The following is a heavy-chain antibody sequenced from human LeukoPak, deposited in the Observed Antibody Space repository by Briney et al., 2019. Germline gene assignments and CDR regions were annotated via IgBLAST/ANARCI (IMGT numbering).Heavy chain of an antibody. CDR2: ISPSSSYI. CDR1: GFTFSSYT. Sequence: PGGSLRLSCAASGFTFSSYTMNWVRQAPGKGLEWVSTISPSSSYIYYADSVKGRFTISRDNAKNSLYLQMNSLRPEGTAVYYCARDPVVPDDGYYFDYWGQGTLVTVSS. V-gene: IGHV3-21*01. CDR3: ARDPVVPDDGYYFDY. J-gene: IGHJ4*02. D-gene: IGHD2-2*01.